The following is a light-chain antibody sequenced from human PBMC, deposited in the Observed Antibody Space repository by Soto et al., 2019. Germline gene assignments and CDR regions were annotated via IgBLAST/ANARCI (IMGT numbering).Light chain of an antibody. Sequence: QSALTQSRSVSGSPGQSVTISCTGTSSDVGGYNYVSWYQQHPGKAPKLMIYDVSKRPSGVPDRFSGSKSGNTASLTISGLQAEDEADYYCCSYAGSSFWVFGGGTKLTVL. V-gene: IGLV2-11*01. CDR3: CSYAGSSFWV. CDR2: DVS. J-gene: IGLJ3*02. CDR1: SSDVGGYNY.